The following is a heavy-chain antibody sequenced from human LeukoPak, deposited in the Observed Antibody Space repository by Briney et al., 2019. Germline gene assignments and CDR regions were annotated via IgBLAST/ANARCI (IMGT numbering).Heavy chain of an antibody. CDR3: ARGRGQYSSSPMDYYYYGMDV. V-gene: IGHV4-61*02. CDR2: IYTSGST. D-gene: IGHD6-6*01. J-gene: IGHJ6*02. Sequence: SETLSLTCTVSGGSISSGSYYWSWTRQPAGKGLEWIGRIYTSGSTNYNPSLKSRVTISVDTSKNQFSLKLSSVTAADTAVYYCARGRGQYSSSPMDYYYYGMDVWGQGTTVTVSS. CDR1: GGSISSGSYY.